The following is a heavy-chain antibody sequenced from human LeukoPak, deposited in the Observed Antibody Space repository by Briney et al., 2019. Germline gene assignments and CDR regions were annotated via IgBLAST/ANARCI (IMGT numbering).Heavy chain of an antibody. J-gene: IGHJ4*02. CDR1: GFTFSGSA. Sequence: GGSLKLSCAVSGFTFSGSAMNWVRQASGKGLEWVGRIRTKPNNYATVYAASVKGRFTISRDDSKNTAYLQMNSLKTEDTAVYYCARGRVVVAAAIDYWGQGTLVTVSS. CDR3: ARGRVVVAAAIDY. D-gene: IGHD2-15*01. CDR2: IRTKPNNYAT. V-gene: IGHV3-73*01.